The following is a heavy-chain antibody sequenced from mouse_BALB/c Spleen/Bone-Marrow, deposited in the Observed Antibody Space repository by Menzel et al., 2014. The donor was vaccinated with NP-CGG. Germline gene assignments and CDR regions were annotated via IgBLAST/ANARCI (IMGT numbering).Heavy chain of an antibody. D-gene: IGHD1-2*01. J-gene: IGHJ4*01. Sequence: VQLKESGPELVKPGTSMKISCKASGYSFTGYTMNWVKQGHGKNLEWIGLINPYSGGTTYNQKFKVKATLTVDKSSSTAYMELLSLTSEDSAVYYCARQGHYYVYSYALDYWGQGTSVTVSS. CDR1: GYSFTGYT. V-gene: IGHV1-31*01. CDR3: ARQGHYYVYSYALDY. CDR2: INPYSGGT.